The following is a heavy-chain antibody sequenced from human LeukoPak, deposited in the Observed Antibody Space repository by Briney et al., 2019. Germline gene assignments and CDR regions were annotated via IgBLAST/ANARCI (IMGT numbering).Heavy chain of an antibody. V-gene: IGHV4-4*09. CDR2: IYTCGST. CDR1: GCSISSYY. Sequence: PSETLSLTCTVSGCSISSYYGSWIRQPPGKGLEWIGYIYTCGSTNYNPSLKSRAPISVDTSKTQSSLKLSSVTAADTAVYYCARSPDAMGLYYYMDVWGKGTTVTVSS. D-gene: IGHD2-2*01. CDR3: ARSPDAMGLYYYMDV. J-gene: IGHJ6*03.